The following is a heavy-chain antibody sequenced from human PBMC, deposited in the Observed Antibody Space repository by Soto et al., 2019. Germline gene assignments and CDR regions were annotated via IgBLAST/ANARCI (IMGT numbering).Heavy chain of an antibody. Sequence: SGKVSCKPSGYTFTSYGISWVRQTPGQGLEWMGWISAYNGITNYAQKLQGTVTMTTDTSTSTAYMELRSLRSDDTAVYYWARMRSEHYVILTRSVHVLYGMDVWGTGTTVTVSA. CDR3: ARMRSEHYVILTRSVHVLYGMDV. V-gene: IGHV1-18*01. CDR2: ISAYNGIT. J-gene: IGHJ6*04. D-gene: IGHD3-9*01. CDR1: GYTFTSYG.